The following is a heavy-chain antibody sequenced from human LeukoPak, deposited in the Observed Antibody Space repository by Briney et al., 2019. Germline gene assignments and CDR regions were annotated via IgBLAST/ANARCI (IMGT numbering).Heavy chain of an antibody. Sequence: GGSLRLSCAASGFIFSNYAMHWVRQAPGKGLEWVTVISYDGSNKYYADSVKGRFTISRDNSKNTPYLQMNSLRAEDTAVYYCARAELYTAMVPNFDYWGQGTLVTVSS. D-gene: IGHD5-18*01. CDR2: ISYDGSNK. CDR3: ARAELYTAMVPNFDY. CDR1: GFIFSNYA. V-gene: IGHV3-30*04. J-gene: IGHJ4*02.